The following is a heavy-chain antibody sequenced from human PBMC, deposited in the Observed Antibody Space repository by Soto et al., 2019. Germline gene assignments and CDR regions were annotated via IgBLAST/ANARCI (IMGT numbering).Heavy chain of an antibody. Sequence: GASVKVSCKASGYTFTGYYMHWVRQAPGQGLEWMGWINPNSGGTNYAQKFQGRVTMTRDTSISTAYMELSRLRSDDTAVYYCVRDLEVVAANGYWGQGSMVTVAS. CDR3: VRDLEVVAANGY. J-gene: IGHJ4*02. CDR1: GYTFTGYY. D-gene: IGHD2-15*01. V-gene: IGHV1-2*02. CDR2: INPNSGGT.